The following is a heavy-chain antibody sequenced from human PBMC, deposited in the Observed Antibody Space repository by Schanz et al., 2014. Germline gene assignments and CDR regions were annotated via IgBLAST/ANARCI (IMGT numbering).Heavy chain of an antibody. J-gene: IGHJ5*02. CDR2: ISGRDGST. Sequence: EVQLVESGGGLVQPGGSLRLSCVASGFTFSNYCMTWVRQAPGKGLEWVSAISGRDGSTYYADSVRGRFTISRDNSKNTLYLQMNSLRAEDTAVYYCARAGYDADNWFDPWGQGTLVTVSS. CDR1: GFTFSNYC. CDR3: ARAGYDADNWFDP. V-gene: IGHV3-23*04. D-gene: IGHD2-2*01.